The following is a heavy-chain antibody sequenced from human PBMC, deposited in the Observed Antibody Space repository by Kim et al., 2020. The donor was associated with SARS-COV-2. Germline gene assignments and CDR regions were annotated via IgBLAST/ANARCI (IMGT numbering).Heavy chain of an antibody. CDR2: IIPIFGTA. D-gene: IGHD2-2*01. J-gene: IGHJ6*02. CDR3: ARDGSSTSGYYYYGMDV. CDR1: GGTFSSYA. Sequence: SVKVSCKASGGTFSSYAISWVRQAPGQGLEWMGGIIPIFGTANYAQKFQGRVTITADESTSTAYMELSSLRSEDTAVYYCARDGSSTSGYYYYGMDVWGQGTTVTVSS. V-gene: IGHV1-69*13.